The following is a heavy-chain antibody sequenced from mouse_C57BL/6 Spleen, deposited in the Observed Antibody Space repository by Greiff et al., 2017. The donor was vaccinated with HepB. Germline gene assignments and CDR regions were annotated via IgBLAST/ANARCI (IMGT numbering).Heavy chain of an antibody. CDR3: ARDRDSSGYVPLDY. CDR1: GFTFSSYA. V-gene: IGHV5-4*01. Sequence: EVHLVESGGGLVKPGGSLKLSCAASGFTFSSYAMSWVRQTPEKRLEWVATISDGGSYTYYPDNVKGRFTISRDNAKNNLYLQMSHLKSEDTAMYYCARDRDSSGYVPLDYWGQGTTLTVSS. J-gene: IGHJ2*01. CDR2: ISDGGSYT. D-gene: IGHD3-2*02.